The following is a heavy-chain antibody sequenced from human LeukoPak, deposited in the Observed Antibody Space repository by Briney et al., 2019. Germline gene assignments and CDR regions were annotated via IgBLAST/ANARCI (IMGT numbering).Heavy chain of an antibody. Sequence: GGSLRLSCAASGLTLGSYSMDWVRQAPGKGLEWVAGISNDGSNKYYADSVKGRFTISRDNSKNTLYLQMNSLRAEDTALYYCARGTPWELRGWFDPWGQGTLVTVSS. CDR3: ARGTPWELRGWFDP. D-gene: IGHD1-26*01. CDR1: GLTLGSYS. CDR2: ISNDGSNK. V-gene: IGHV3-30-3*01. J-gene: IGHJ5*02.